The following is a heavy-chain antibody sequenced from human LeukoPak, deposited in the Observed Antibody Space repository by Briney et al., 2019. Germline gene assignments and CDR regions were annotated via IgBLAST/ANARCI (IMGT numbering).Heavy chain of an antibody. V-gene: IGHV3-23*01. D-gene: IGHD1-26*01. CDR2: IFPSGGEI. Sequence: GGSLRLSCEASGFTFSTFAMIWVRQPPGKGLEWVSSIFPSGGEIHYADSVRGRFTISRDNSKSTLSLQMNSLRAEDTALYYCARSRVVGAGEFDYWGQGTLVTVSS. J-gene: IGHJ4*02. CDR1: GFTFSTFA. CDR3: ARSRVVGAGEFDY.